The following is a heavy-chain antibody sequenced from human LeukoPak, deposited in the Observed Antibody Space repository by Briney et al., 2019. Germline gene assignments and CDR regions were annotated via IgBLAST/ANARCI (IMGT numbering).Heavy chain of an antibody. V-gene: IGHV4-59*12. Sequence: SETLSLTCTVSGGSIRSYYWNWIRQPPGKGLQWIGYIYYSGSTNYNPSLKSRVTISVDTSKNQFSLKLSSVTAADTAVYYCARVRGYKIKGSWFDPWGQGTLVTVSS. D-gene: IGHD5-24*01. J-gene: IGHJ5*02. CDR1: GGSIRSYY. CDR2: IYYSGST. CDR3: ARVRGYKIKGSWFDP.